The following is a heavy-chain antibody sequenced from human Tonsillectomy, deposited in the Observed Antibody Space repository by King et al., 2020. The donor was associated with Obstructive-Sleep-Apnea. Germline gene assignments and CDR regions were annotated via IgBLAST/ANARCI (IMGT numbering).Heavy chain of an antibody. CDR2: IHHSGST. V-gene: IGHV4-38-2*02. Sequence: VQLQESGPGLLKPSETLSLTCTVSDYSISGGYYWGWIRQPPGKGLEWIGSIHHSGSTNYKPSLKSRVTISIDTSKNLFSLRLSSVTAADTAVYYCARDRDVYYYDTSGAKYGMDVWGQGTTVTVSS. D-gene: IGHD3-22*01. CDR1: DYSISGGYY. CDR3: ARDRDVYYYDTSGAKYGMDV. J-gene: IGHJ6*02.